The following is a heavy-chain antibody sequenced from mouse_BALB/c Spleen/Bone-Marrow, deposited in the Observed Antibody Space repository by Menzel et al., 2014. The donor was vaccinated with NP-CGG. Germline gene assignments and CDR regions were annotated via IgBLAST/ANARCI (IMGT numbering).Heavy chain of an antibody. D-gene: IGHD2-3*01. V-gene: IGHV1-5*01. CDR3: TRSMGFYYAMDY. J-gene: IGHJ4*01. CDR2: IYPGNSDT. CDR1: GYTFTIYW. Sequence: EVKVVESGTVLARPGASVKMSCKASGYTFTIYWMHWVKQRPGQGLEWIGAIYPGNSDTSYNQKFKGKAKLTAVTSTSTAYMELSSLTNEDSAVYYCTRSMGFYYAMDYWGQGTSVTVSS.